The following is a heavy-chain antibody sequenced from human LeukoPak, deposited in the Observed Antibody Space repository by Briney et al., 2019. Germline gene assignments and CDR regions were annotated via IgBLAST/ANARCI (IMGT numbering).Heavy chain of an antibody. J-gene: IGHJ4*02. Sequence: PSETLSLTCAVYGGSFSGYYWSWIRQPPGKGLEWIGEINHSGSTNYNPSLKSRVTISVDTSKNQFSLKLSSVTAADTAVYYCARGVDTAMGFDYWGQGTLVTVSS. CDR3: ARGVDTAMGFDY. CDR2: INHSGST. V-gene: IGHV4-34*01. D-gene: IGHD5-18*01. CDR1: GGSFSGYY.